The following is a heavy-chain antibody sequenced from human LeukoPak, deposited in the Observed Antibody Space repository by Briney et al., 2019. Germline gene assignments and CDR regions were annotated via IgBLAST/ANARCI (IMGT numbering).Heavy chain of an antibody. V-gene: IGHV4-59*01. CDR3: ARDVIAAAGPGGFDY. Sequence: PSETLSLTCTVSGGSISSYYWSWIRQPPGKGLEWIGYIYYSGSTNCNPSLKSRVTISVDTSKNQFSLKLSSVTAADTAVYYCARDVIAAAGPGGFDYWGQGTLVTVSS. D-gene: IGHD6-13*01. J-gene: IGHJ4*02. CDR1: GGSISSYY. CDR2: IYYSGST.